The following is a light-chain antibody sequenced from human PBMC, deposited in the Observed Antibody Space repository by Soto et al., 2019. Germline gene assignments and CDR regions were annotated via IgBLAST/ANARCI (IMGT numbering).Light chain of an antibody. CDR1: QSVGSNY. V-gene: IGKV3D-20*02. CDR3: HQRQSWPRT. J-gene: IGKJ1*01. Sequence: EIVLTQSPDTLSLSPGERATLSCRASQSVGSNYLAWYQQKPGQAPRLLMYDASGRASGIPDRFSGSGSGTDFTLTISRLEPEDFAVYYCHQRQSWPRTFGQGTTVDI. CDR2: DAS.